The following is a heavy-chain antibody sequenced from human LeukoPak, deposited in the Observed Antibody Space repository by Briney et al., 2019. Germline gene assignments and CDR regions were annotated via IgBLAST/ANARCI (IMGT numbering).Heavy chain of an antibody. V-gene: IGHV4-30-2*01. CDR3: ARAPHADAFDI. CDR1: GGSISSGGYS. CDR2: IYHSGST. Sequence: SSKTLSLTCAVSGGSISSGGYSWSWIRQPPGKGLEWIGYIYHSGSTYYNPSLKSRVTISVDRSKNQFSLKLSSVTAADTAVYYCARAPHADAFDIWGQGTMVTVPS. J-gene: IGHJ3*02.